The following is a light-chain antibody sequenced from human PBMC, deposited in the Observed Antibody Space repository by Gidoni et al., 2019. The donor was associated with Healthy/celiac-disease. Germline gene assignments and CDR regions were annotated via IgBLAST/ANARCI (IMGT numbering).Light chain of an antibody. CDR1: QSISSY. CDR2: AAS. CDR3: QQSYSTLWT. J-gene: IGKJ1*01. V-gene: IGKV1-39*01. Sequence: DIPMTQSPSSLSASVGDRVTITCRASQSISSYLNWYQQKPGKTPKLLIYAASSLQSGVPSRFSGSGSGTDFTLTISSLQPEDFATYYCQQSYSTLWTFGLQYQGGNQT.